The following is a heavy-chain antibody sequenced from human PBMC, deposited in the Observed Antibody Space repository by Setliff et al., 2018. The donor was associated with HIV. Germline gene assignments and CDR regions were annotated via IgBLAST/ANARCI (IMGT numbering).Heavy chain of an antibody. J-gene: IGHJ4*02. CDR3: ATYSASWPDY. D-gene: IGHD6-13*01. V-gene: IGHV4-39*01. CDR2: IYHSGST. CDR1: GGSISSGSYY. Sequence: SETLSLTCTVSGGSISSGSYYWGRIRQPPGKGLEWIGSIYHSGSTYYNPSLKSRVTISVDTSKNQFSLKLSSVTAADTAVYYCATYSASWPDYWGQGTLVTVSS.